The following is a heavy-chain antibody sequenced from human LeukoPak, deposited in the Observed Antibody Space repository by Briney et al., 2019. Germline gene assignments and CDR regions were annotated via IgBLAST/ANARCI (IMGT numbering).Heavy chain of an antibody. J-gene: IGHJ4*02. Sequence: PGGSLRLSCAASGFTFSTYSMNWVRQAPGKGLEWVSGISGSGGRTYYADSVKGRFTISRDNSKNTLYLQMNSLRAEDTAVYYCARDSYVYGDSYWGQGTLVTVSS. D-gene: IGHD4-17*01. CDR2: ISGSGGRT. V-gene: IGHV3-23*01. CDR1: GFTFSTYS. CDR3: ARDSYVYGDSY.